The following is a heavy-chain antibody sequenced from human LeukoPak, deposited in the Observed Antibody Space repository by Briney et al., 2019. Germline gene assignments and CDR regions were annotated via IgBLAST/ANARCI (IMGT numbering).Heavy chain of an antibody. CDR2: IIPMVDIA. J-gene: IGHJ6*02. D-gene: IGHD1-26*01. CDR1: GGTFSSYN. Sequence: SVKVSCKASGGTFSSYNMTWVREAPGQGIEWMGRIIPMVDIANYAQNFQGRVTITADKSTSTAYMELSSLRSEDTAVYYCARARSIVGATGALYNGMDVWGQGTTVTVSS. V-gene: IGHV1-69*02. CDR3: ARARSIVGATGALYNGMDV.